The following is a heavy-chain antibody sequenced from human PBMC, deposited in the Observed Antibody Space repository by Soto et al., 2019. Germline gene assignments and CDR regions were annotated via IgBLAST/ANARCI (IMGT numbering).Heavy chain of an antibody. CDR3: AKEKDYDFNWGSDRFTSHY. CDR1: GFTFRTYA. Sequence: PGGSLSRSCAVSGFTFRTYAMTWFRQTPGKGLEWVSAISGSAGTFYATSVKGRFTISRDNSRSTVYLQMHSLRAEDSAIYYCAKEKDYDFNWGSDRFTSHYWGRGTLVTVSS. V-gene: IGHV3-23*01. J-gene: IGHJ4*02. D-gene: IGHD3-16*02. CDR2: ISGSAGT.